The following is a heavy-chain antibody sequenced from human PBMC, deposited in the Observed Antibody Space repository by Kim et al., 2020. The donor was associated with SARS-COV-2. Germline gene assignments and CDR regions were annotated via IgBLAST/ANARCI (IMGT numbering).Heavy chain of an antibody. CDR2: INPNSGGT. J-gene: IGHJ6*02. D-gene: IGHD6-19*01. CDR1: GYTFTGYY. V-gene: IGHV1-2*05. Sequence: ASVKVSCKASGYTFTGYYMHWVRQAPGQGLEWMGRINPNSGGTNYAQKFQGRVTMTRDTSISTAYMELSSLRSDDTVVYYCARERLSGRYEDRYGMDVWGQGTTVTVSS. CDR3: ARERLSGRYEDRYGMDV.